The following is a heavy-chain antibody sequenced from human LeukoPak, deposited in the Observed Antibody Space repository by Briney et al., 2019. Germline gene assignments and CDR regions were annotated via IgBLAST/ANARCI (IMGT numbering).Heavy chain of an antibody. J-gene: IGHJ4*02. D-gene: IGHD3-22*01. Sequence: SETLSLTCTVSGGSINTKTHYWACIRQTPGKGLEWIGSVFYNGNTYYNPSLKSRVAISVDTSKNQFSLRLTAVTGADTAVYYCAKHGEDSSGYYADFFDHCGQGTLITVSS. CDR3: AKHGEDSSGYYADFFDH. V-gene: IGHV4-39*01. CDR1: GGSINTKTHY. CDR2: VFYNGNT.